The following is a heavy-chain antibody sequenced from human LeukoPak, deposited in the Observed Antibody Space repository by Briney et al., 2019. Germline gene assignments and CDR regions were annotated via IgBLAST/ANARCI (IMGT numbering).Heavy chain of an antibody. CDR3: AGGYSSGWYGLYFQH. J-gene: IGHJ1*01. D-gene: IGHD6-19*01. Sequence: HTGGSLRLSCAASGFTFSSYAMHWVRQAPGKGLEWVAVISYDGSNKYYADSVKGRFTISRDNSKNTLYLQMNSLRAEDTAVYYCAGGYSSGWYGLYFQHWGQGTLVTVSS. CDR1: GFTFSSYA. V-gene: IGHV3-30*04. CDR2: ISYDGSNK.